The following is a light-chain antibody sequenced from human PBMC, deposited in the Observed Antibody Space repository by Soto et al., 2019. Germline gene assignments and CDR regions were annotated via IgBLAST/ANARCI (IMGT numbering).Light chain of an antibody. Sequence: DIQMTQSPSSLSASVGDSVTITCRASQSINIYLNWYQQRPGRAPTLLIYAVSTLQRGVPSRFSGSGYGTEFSLTISSLQPEDFATYYCQQTYDAPLTFGQGSKLDIK. J-gene: IGKJ2*01. CDR2: AVS. CDR1: QSINIY. V-gene: IGKV1-39*01. CDR3: QQTYDAPLT.